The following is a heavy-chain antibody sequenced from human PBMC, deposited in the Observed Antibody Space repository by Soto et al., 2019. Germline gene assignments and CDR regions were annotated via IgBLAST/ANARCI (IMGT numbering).Heavy chain of an antibody. CDR1: GGSISSGGYY. CDR3: ARAESDYSKSDWFDP. CDR2: IYYSGST. D-gene: IGHD4-4*01. Sequence: QVQLQESGPGLVKPSQTLSLTCTVSGGSISSGGYYWSWIRQHPGKGLEWIGYIYYSGSTYYNPSLKRRVTISVDTSKTQFSLKLGSVTAAATAVYYCARAESDYSKSDWFDPWGQGTLVTVSS. J-gene: IGHJ5*02. V-gene: IGHV4-31*03.